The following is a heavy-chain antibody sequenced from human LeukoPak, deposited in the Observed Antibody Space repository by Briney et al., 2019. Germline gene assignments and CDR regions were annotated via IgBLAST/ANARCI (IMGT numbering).Heavy chain of an antibody. Sequence: GGSLRLSCTVSGFTFSSYAMHWVRQAPGKGLEWVAVTSYDESNKYYADSVKGRFTVSRDNYKDTLYLQMNNLRPDDTAVYFCARDLQTIYYDGSAFYSPFDDWGQGTLVIVSS. V-gene: IGHV3-30*14. D-gene: IGHD3-22*01. CDR3: ARDLQTIYYDGSAFYSPFDD. J-gene: IGHJ4*02. CDR2: TSYDESNK. CDR1: GFTFSSYA.